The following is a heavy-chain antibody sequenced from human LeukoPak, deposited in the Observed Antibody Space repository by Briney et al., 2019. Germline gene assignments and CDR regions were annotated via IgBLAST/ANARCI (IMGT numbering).Heavy chain of an antibody. CDR3: AGDLISGSGSLGY. V-gene: IGHV3-74*01. Sequence: GGSLRLSCAASGFTFSSYWMHWVRQAPGKGLVWVARINTNGSPTQYADSVKGRFTISRDNAKTTLYLQMNSLRDEDTAVYYCAGDLISGSGSLGYWGQGTLSPSPQ. CDR2: INTNGSPT. CDR1: GFTFSSYW. J-gene: IGHJ4*02. D-gene: IGHD3-10*01.